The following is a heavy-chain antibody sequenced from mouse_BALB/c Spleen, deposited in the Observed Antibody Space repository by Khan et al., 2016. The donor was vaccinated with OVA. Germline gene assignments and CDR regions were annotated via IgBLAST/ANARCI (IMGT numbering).Heavy chain of an antibody. Sequence: VQLMESGAELVKPGASVKLSCTASGFSITDSYMHWVKQRPEQGLEWIGWIDPANGNTTYAPKFQGQVTITAETSSNTAYLQLSSLTSEDTAGYYCARINAWGQGTTLTVSS. J-gene: IGHJ2*01. CDR2: IDPANGNT. CDR1: GFSITDSY. V-gene: IGHV14-3*02. CDR3: ARINA.